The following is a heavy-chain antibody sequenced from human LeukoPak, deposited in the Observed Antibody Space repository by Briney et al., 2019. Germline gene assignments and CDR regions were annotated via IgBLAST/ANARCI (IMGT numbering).Heavy chain of an antibody. Sequence: GGSLRLSCAASGFTFSYYGINWVRQAPGKGLERVSFISTTSSYIYYADSVKGRFTISRDNAKNSVYLQMNSLRAEDTALYYCAKDGPKYTSDYYDSSGYYYYFDYWGQGTRVTVSS. CDR2: ISTTSSYI. V-gene: IGHV3-21*04. J-gene: IGHJ4*02. CDR3: AKDGPKYTSDYYDSSGYYYYFDY. D-gene: IGHD3-22*01. CDR1: GFTFSYYG.